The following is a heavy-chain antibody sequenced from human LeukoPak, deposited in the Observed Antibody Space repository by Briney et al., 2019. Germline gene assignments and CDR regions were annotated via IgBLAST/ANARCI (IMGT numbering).Heavy chain of an antibody. CDR1: GGSISSSSYY. CDR3: ARRSGATDAFDI. D-gene: IGHD1-26*01. CDR2: IYYSGST. J-gene: IGHJ3*02. V-gene: IGHV4-39*07. Sequence: PSETLSLTCTVSGGSISSSSYYWVWIRQPPGKGLEWIGSIYYSGSTYYNPALKSRVTISVDTSKNQFSLKLSSVTAADTAVYYCARRSGATDAFDIWGQGTMVTVSS.